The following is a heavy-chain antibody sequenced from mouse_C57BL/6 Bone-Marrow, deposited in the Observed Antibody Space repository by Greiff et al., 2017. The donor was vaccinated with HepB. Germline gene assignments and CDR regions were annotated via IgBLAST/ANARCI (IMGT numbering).Heavy chain of an antibody. CDR2: IDPENGDT. Sequence: EVKLMESGAELVRPGASVKLSCTASGFNIKDDYMHWVKQRPEQGLEWIGWIDPENGDTEYASKFQGKATITADTSSNTAYLQLSSLTSEDTAVYYCTTYDYGGSFDYWGQGTTLTVSS. J-gene: IGHJ2*01. CDR1: GFNIKDDY. D-gene: IGHD2-4*01. CDR3: TTYDYGGSFDY. V-gene: IGHV14-4*01.